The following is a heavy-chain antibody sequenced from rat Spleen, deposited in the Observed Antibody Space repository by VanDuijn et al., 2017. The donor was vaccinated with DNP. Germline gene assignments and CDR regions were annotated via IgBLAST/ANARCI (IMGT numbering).Heavy chain of an antibody. CDR2: ISTSGSRT. J-gene: IGHJ4*01. Sequence: EVQLVESGGGLVQPGRSMKLSCAASGFTFSYYGMAWVRQAPKKGLEWVATISTSGSRTYYPDSVKGRFTISRDNAKSSLYLQMNSLKSEDTATYYCARHTTDYYHAYAMDAWGQGTSVTVSS. CDR1: GFTFSYYG. V-gene: IGHV5-25*01. D-gene: IGHD1-6*01. CDR3: ARHTTDYYHAYAMDA.